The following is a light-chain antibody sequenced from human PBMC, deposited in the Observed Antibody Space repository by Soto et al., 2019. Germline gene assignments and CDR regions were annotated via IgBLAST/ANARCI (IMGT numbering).Light chain of an antibody. CDR2: GAS. Sequence: EIVLTQSPGTLSLSPGERTTLSCRASQSISGSYLAWYQQKPGQAPRLLVYGASSRATGIPDRFSGSGSGTVFTLTSSILDREDFALYDCRQDMRTFLTLGQGPRVDTK. J-gene: IGKJ1*01. CDR1: QSISGSY. V-gene: IGKV3-20*01. CDR3: RQDMRTFLT.